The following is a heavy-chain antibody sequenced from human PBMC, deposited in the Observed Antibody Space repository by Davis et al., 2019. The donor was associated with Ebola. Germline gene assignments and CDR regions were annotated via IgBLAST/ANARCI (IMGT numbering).Heavy chain of an antibody. D-gene: IGHD3-22*01. CDR2: IYYSGST. V-gene: IGHV4-39*01. CDR1: GGSISSSSYS. CDR3: ARHSSAYYYDSSGYYLQPYYFDY. Sequence: SETLSLTCTVSGGSISSSSYSWGWIRQPPGKGLEWIGSIYYSGSTYYNPSLKSRVTISVDTSKNQFSLKLSSVTAADTAVYYCARHSSAYYYDSSGYYLQPYYFDYWGQGTLVTVSS. J-gene: IGHJ4*02.